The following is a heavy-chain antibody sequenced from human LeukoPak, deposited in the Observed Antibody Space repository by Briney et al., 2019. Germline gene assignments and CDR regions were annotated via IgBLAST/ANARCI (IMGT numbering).Heavy chain of an antibody. CDR2: ISGSGGST. D-gene: IGHD3-10*01. CDR1: GFTFSNYA. Sequence: PGGSLRLSCAASGFTFSNYAINWVRQAPGKGLEWVSVISGSGGSTYYADSVKGRFPISRDNSKNTLYLQMNSLRAEDTAVYYCANALITMVRGVLDYWGQGTLVTVSS. CDR3: ANALITMVRGVLDY. V-gene: IGHV3-23*01. J-gene: IGHJ4*02.